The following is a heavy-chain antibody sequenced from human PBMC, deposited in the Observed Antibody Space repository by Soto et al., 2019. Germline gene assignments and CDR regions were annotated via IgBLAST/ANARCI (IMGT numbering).Heavy chain of an antibody. CDR2: IWYDGSNK. V-gene: IGHV3-33*01. D-gene: IGHD3-22*01. CDR3: ARDAYYSSGDVDY. Sequence: QVQQVESGGGVVQPGRSLRLSCAASGFTFSSYGMHWVRQAPGKGLEWVAVIWYDGSNKYYADSVKGRFTICRDNSKNTVYQLLNSLSAQDSAVYYCARDAYYSSGDVDYWGQGTLVTVSS. CDR1: GFTFSSYG. J-gene: IGHJ4*02.